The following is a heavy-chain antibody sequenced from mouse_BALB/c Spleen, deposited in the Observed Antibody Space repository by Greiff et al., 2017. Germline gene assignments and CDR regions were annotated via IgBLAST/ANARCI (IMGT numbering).Heavy chain of an antibody. J-gene: IGHJ4*01. CDR2: ISYDGSN. V-gene: IGHV3-6*02. D-gene: IGHD2-4*01. CDR1: GYSITSGYY. CDR3: AFTMITAYAMDY. Sequence: VQLKQSGPGLVKPSQSLSLTCSVTGYSITSGYYWNWIRQFPGNKLEWMGYISYDGSNNYNPSLKNRISITRDTSKNQFFLKLNSVTTEDTATYYCAFTMITAYAMDYWGQGTSVTVSS.